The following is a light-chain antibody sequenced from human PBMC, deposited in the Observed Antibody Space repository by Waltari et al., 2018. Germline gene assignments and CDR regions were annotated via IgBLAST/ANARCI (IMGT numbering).Light chain of an antibody. J-gene: IGLJ2*01. CDR3: ALWDDSLNGVV. V-gene: IGLV1-44*01. CDR1: HSNMRSHS. CDR2: SNP. Sequence: QSVLTQPPSASGNPGQRVPISCSGPHSNMRSHSANWFHHLPGTAPTLLIHSNPERPSGVPGRFSGSKSGTSASLAISGLQSEDEGDYYCALWDDSLNGVVFGGGTKLTVL.